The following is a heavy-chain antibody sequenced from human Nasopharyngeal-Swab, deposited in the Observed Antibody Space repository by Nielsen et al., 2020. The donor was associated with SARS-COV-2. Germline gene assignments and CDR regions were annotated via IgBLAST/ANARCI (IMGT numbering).Heavy chain of an antibody. J-gene: IGHJ6*02. CDR2: IYYRGST. D-gene: IGHD3-10*01. V-gene: IGHV4-39*01. Sequence: WIRQPPGKGLEGIASIYYRGSTYYNPSLESRLTISGDTSKNHFSLKLTSVTAADTAVYYCAKHPDGRWFGELSYYYYGLDVWGQGTTVTVSS. CDR3: AKHPDGRWFGELSYYYYGLDV.